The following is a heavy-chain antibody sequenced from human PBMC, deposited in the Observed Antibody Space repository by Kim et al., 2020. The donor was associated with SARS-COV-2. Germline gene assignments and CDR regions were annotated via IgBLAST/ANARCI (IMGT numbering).Heavy chain of an antibody. J-gene: IGHJ6*03. CDR1: GGSISSSSYY. Sequence: SETLSPTCTVSGGSISSSSYYWGWIRQPPGKGLEWIGSIYYSGSTYYNPSLKSRVTISVDTSKNQFSLKLSSVTAADTAVYYCARHRGDGYSYGYRYYYYYMDVWGKGTTVTVSS. V-gene: IGHV4-39*01. D-gene: IGHD5-18*01. CDR2: IYYSGST. CDR3: ARHRGDGYSYGYRYYYYYMDV.